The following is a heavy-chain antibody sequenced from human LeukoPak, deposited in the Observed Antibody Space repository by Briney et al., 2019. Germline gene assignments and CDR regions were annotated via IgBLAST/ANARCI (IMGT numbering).Heavy chain of an antibody. CDR2: ISAYNGNT. Sequence: GASVKVSCKASGYTFTSYGISWVRQAPGQGLEWMGWISAYNGNTNYAQKLQGRVTMTTDTSTSTAYMELRSLRSDDTAVYYCARATVVPAAIVGYYYYMDVWGKGTTVTVSS. D-gene: IGHD2-2*01. J-gene: IGHJ6*03. CDR1: GYTFTSYG. CDR3: ARATVVPAAIVGYYYYMDV. V-gene: IGHV1-18*01.